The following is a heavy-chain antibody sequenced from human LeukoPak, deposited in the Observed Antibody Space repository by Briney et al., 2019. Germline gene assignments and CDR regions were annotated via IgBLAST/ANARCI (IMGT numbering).Heavy chain of an antibody. CDR2: INHSGST. CDR3: ARFQNRVRGAPGMDV. CDR1: GGSISSSSYY. Sequence: SETLSLTCTVSGGSISSSSYYWGWIRQPPGKGLEWIGEINHSGSTNYNPSLKSRVTISVDTSKNQFSLKLSSVTAADTAVYYCARFQNRVRGAPGMDVWGKGTTVTVSS. J-gene: IGHJ6*04. D-gene: IGHD3-10*01. V-gene: IGHV4-39*07.